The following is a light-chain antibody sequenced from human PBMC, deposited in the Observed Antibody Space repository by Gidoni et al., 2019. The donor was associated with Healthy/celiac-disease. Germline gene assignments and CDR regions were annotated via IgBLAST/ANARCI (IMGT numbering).Light chain of an antibody. CDR3: QQRSNWPPSHT. V-gene: IGKV3-11*01. CDR1: QSVSSY. J-gene: IGKJ4*01. Sequence: EIVLTQSPATLSLSPGERATLSCRASQSVSSYLAWYQQKPGQAPRLLIYDASNRATGIPARFSGSGSGTEFTLTISSLEPEDFAVYYCQQRSNWPPSHTFGGGTKVEIK. CDR2: DAS.